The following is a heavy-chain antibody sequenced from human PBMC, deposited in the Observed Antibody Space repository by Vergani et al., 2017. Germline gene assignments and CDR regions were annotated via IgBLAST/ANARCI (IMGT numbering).Heavy chain of an antibody. J-gene: IGHJ6*03. D-gene: IGHD1-7*01. Sequence: QVTLKESGPVLVNPTETLTLTCTVFGFPLSNARMGVSWIRQPPGKALEWLAHIFSNDEKSYSTSLKSRLTISKDTSKNQVVLTMTNMDYVDTGAYYCGYRKTECGTTGCIYPFYYYYYMVVWGKGTTVTVS. V-gene: IGHV2-26*01. CDR2: IFSNDEK. CDR3: GYRKTECGTTGCIYPFYYYYYMVV. CDR1: GFPLSNARMG.